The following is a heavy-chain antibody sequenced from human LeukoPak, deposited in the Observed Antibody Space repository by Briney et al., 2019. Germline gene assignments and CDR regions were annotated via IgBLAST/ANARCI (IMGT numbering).Heavy chain of an antibody. CDR2: INPNSGGT. CDR1: GYTFTGYY. Sequence: GASVKVSCKASGYTFTGYYMHWVRQAPGQGLEWMGWINPNSGGTNYAQRFQGRVSMTRDTSISTAYMELSRLGSDDTAVYYCARASGDSSGYYFDYWGQGTLVTVSS. CDR3: ARASGDSSGYYFDY. D-gene: IGHD3-22*01. J-gene: IGHJ4*02. V-gene: IGHV1-2*02.